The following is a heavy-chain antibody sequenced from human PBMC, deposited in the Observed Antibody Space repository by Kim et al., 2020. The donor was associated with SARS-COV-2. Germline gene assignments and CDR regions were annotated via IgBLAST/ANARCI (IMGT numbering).Heavy chain of an antibody. V-gene: IGHV3-7*03. Sequence: GGSLRLSCAASGFTFSSNWMNWVRQAPGKGLEWVANIHHDGGEKNYVDSVKGRFTISRDNAKNSLYLQMNSLRADDTAVYYCARDGYGWNCHDYCGQGTL. D-gene: IGHD1-1*01. CDR3: ARDGYGWNCHDY. CDR1: GFTFSSNW. CDR2: IHHDGGEK. J-gene: IGHJ4*02.